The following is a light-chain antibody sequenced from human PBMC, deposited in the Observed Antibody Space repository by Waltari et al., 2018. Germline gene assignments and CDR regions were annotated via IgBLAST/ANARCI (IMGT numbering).Light chain of an antibody. CDR2: DND. V-gene: IGLV1-51*01. J-gene: IGLJ2*01. CDR3: GTWDSSLSDVV. CDR1: HPNLGNKV. Sequence: QSVLTQPPSVSASPGQKVTTSCSASHPNLGNKVLPWYQQFPGTAPKILIYDNDKRPSGIPDRFSGSKSGTSATLGITGLQTGDEADYYCGTWDSSLSDVVFGGGTKLTVL.